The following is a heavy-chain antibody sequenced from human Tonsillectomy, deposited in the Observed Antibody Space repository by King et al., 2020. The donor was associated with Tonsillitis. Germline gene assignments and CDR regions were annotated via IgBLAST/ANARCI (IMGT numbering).Heavy chain of an antibody. J-gene: IGHJ6*03. CDR2: IYYSGST. CDR3: ARRGTVRYYYYMDV. Sequence: QLQESGPGLVKPSETLSLTCSVSGASISSSSYFWGWIRQPPGKGLEWIGSIYYSGSTYYNPSLKSRVTISEDTSKNQFSLKLTSVTAADPALYYCARRGTVRYYYYMDVWGKGTTVTVSS. D-gene: IGHD4-17*01. CDR1: GASISSSSYF. V-gene: IGHV4-39*01.